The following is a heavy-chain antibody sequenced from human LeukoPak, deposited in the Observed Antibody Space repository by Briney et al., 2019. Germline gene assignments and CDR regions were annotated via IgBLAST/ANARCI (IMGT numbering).Heavy chain of an antibody. Sequence: ASVNVSFKASGYTFTSYDINWVGQATGQGLEGMGWMNPNSGNTGHAQKFQGRVTITRNTSISTAYMELSSLRSEDTAVYYCARDLGYGDYMGWFDPWGQGTLVTVSS. D-gene: IGHD4-17*01. CDR2: MNPNSGNT. J-gene: IGHJ5*02. V-gene: IGHV1-8*03. CDR1: GYTFTSYD. CDR3: ARDLGYGDYMGWFDP.